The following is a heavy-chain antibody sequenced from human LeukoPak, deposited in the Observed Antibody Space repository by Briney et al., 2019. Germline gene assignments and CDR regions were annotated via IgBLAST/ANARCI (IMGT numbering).Heavy chain of an antibody. Sequence: SETLSLTCTVSGDSISSSSYYWGWIRQPPGKGLEWIGTIYYIGSTYYNPSLESRVTISVDTSKNQFSLKLSSVTAADTAVYYCARIGYCSGGSCLAIDYWGQGTLVTVSS. V-gene: IGHV4-39*01. D-gene: IGHD2-15*01. J-gene: IGHJ4*02. CDR2: IYYIGST. CDR1: GDSISSSSYY. CDR3: ARIGYCSGGSCLAIDY.